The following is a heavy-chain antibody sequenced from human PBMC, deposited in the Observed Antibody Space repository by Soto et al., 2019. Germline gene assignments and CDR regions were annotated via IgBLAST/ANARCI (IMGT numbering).Heavy chain of an antibody. V-gene: IGHV1-8*01. J-gene: IGHJ6*02. CDR3: AAKSNGVYYYGMDV. Sequence: ASVKVSCKASGYTFTSYDINWVRQATGQGLEWMGWMNPNSGNTGYAQKFQGRVTMTRNTSISTAYMELSSLRSEDTAVYYCAAKSNGVYYYGMDVCGQGTKVTVSS. CDR2: MNPNSGNT. D-gene: IGHD4-4*01. CDR1: GYTFTSYD.